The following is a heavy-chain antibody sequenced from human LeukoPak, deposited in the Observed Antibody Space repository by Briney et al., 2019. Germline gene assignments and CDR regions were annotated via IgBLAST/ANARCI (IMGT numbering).Heavy chain of an antibody. CDR3: AKDSPQGIAVAGTFDY. D-gene: IGHD6-19*01. J-gene: IGHJ4*02. V-gene: IGHV3-23*01. CDR2: ISGSGGST. CDR1: GFTFDDYA. Sequence: GRSLRLSCAASGFTFDDYAMHWVRQAPGKGLEWVSAISGSGGSTYYADSVKGRFTISRDNSKNTLYLQMNSLRAEDTAVYYCAKDSPQGIAVAGTFDYWGQGTLVTVSS.